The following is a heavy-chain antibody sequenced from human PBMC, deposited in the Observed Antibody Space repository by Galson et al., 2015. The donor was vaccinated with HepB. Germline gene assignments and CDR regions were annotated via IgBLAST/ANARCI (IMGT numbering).Heavy chain of an antibody. J-gene: IGHJ3*02. D-gene: IGHD6-13*01. CDR3: ARERRGIAAAGGAFDI. V-gene: IGHV3-53*01. CDR2: IYSGGST. CDR1: GFTVSSNY. Sequence: SLRLSCAASGFTVSSNYMSWVRQAPGKGLEWVSVIYSGGSTYYADSVKGRFTISRDNSKNTLYLQMNSLRAEDTAVYYCARERRGIAAAGGAFDIWGQGTMVTVSS.